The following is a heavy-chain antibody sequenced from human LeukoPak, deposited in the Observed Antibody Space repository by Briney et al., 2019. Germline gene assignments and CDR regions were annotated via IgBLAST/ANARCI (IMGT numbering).Heavy chain of an antibody. CDR1: GGSISSGGYY. D-gene: IGHD3-22*01. CDR2: IYYSGST. V-gene: IGHV4-39*02. J-gene: IGHJ4*02. CDR3: ARESYYDSSGLVDY. Sequence: SETLSLTCTVSGGSISSGGYYWSWIRQPPGKGLEWFGSIYYSGSTYYNPSLKSRVTISVDTSKNQFSLKLSSVTAADTAVYYCARESYYDSSGLVDYWGQGTLVTVSS.